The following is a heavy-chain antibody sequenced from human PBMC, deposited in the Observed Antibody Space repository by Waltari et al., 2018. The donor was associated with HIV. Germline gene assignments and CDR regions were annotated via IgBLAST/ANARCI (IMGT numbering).Heavy chain of an antibody. CDR3: ATLRTMAGTIDD. J-gene: IGHJ4*02. CDR1: TGYITQSYY. D-gene: IGHD1-1*01. CDR2: VYSNGVT. V-gene: IGHV4-39*01. Sequence: QLQLQESGPALLTPSDTLPLTCTVSTGYITQSYYWGWARQSPGTGLEWIGTVYSNGVTHFTPSLEGRVTMSVDTSKTQFSLTLTSVTSAHTALYFCATLRTMAGTIDDWGQGTLVTVSS.